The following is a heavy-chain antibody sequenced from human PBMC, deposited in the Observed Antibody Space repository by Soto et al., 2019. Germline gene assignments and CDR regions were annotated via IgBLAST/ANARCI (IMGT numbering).Heavy chain of an antibody. CDR1: GGSVSSGSYY. CDR3: ARDRGMVRGVIVGIWFDP. V-gene: IGHV4-61*01. CDR2: IYYSGST. Sequence: SETLSLTCTVSGGSVSSGSYYWSWIRQPPGKGLEWIGYIYYSGSTNYNPSLKSRVTISVDTSKNQFSLKLSSVTAADTAVYYCARDRGMVRGVIVGIWFDPWGQGTLVTVSS. D-gene: IGHD3-10*01. J-gene: IGHJ5*02.